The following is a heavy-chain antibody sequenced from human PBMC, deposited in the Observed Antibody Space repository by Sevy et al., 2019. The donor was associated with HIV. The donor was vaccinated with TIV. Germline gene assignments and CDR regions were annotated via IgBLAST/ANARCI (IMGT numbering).Heavy chain of an antibody. D-gene: IGHD3-22*01. CDR3: AREVRGYYYDSSGYYSREPYYYYYGMDV. CDR2: ISYDGSNK. Sequence: GGSLRLSCAASGFTFSSYAMHWVRQAPGKGLEWVAVISYDGSNKYYADSVKGRFTISRDNSKNTLYLQMNSLRAEDTVVYYCAREVRGYYYDSSGYYSREPYYYYYGMDVWGQGTTVTVSS. CDR1: GFTFSSYA. J-gene: IGHJ6*02. V-gene: IGHV3-30-3*01.